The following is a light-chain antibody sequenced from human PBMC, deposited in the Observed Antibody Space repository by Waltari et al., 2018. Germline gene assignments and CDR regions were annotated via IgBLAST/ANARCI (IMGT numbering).Light chain of an antibody. Sequence: QSVLTQPASVSGSPGQSITISCTGTSSDIGGYNYVPCYQQHPGKAPKLMIYDVSRWPSGVSHRFSGSKSGNTASLTISGLQAEDEAHYYCTSYTSTNTVIFGGGTKVTVL. CDR2: DVS. J-gene: IGLJ2*01. CDR1: SSDIGGYNY. CDR3: TSYTSTNTVI. V-gene: IGLV2-14*03.